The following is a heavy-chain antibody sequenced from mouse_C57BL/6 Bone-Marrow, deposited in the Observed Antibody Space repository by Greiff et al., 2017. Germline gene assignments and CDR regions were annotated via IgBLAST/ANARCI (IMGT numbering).Heavy chain of an antibody. CDR1: VYTFTSYG. CDR2: FYPKSGNT. CDR3: ARRGTAQAPFYYAMDY. Sequence: QVQLQQSGAELARPGASVKLSCKASVYTFTSYGISWVKQRTGQGLEWIGEFYPKSGNTYYNEKFKGKATLTADKSSSTEYMELRSLTSEDSAVYFCARRGTAQAPFYYAMDYWGQGTSVTVSS. J-gene: IGHJ4*01. D-gene: IGHD3-2*02. V-gene: IGHV1-81*01.